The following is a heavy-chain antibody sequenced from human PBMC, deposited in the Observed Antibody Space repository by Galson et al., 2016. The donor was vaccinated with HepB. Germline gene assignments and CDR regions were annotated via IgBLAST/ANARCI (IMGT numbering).Heavy chain of an antibody. J-gene: IGHJ4*02. CDR1: GFTFRNYV. Sequence: SLRLSCAASGFTFRNYVMNWVRQAPGKGLEWVSSTSSGSSYIYYADSVKGRFTISRDNAKNSLHLQMNSLRAEDTAVYYCARNRLGWSLLEAIDSWGQGTLVTVSS. D-gene: IGHD2-15*01. CDR2: TSSGSSYI. CDR3: ARNRLGWSLLEAIDS. V-gene: IGHV3-21*01.